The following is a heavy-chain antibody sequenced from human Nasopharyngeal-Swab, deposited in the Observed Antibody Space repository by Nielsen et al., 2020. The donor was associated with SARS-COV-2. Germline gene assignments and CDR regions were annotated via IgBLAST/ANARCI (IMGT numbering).Heavy chain of an antibody. V-gene: IGHV5-10-1*01. CDR3: ARRGGTAGSDAFDI. CDR2: IDPSDSYT. D-gene: IGHD6-13*01. J-gene: IGHJ3*02. Sequence: VRQMPGKGLEWMGRIDPSDSYTNYSPSFQGHVTVSADKSISTAHLQWSSLKASDTAMYYCARRGGTAGSDAFDIWGQGTMVTVSS.